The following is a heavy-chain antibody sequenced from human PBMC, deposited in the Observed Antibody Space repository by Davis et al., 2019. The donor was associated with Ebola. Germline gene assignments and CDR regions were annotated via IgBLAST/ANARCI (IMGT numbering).Heavy chain of an antibody. D-gene: IGHD3-22*01. CDR2: ISSSSSYI. J-gene: IGHJ4*02. Sequence: GESLKISCAASGFTFSRYTMNWVRQAPGKGLEWVSSISSSSSYIYYADSVKGRFTISRDNAKNSLYLQMNSLRAEDTAVYYCAREADYYDNSGYSHYFDYWGQGTLVTVSS. CDR1: GFTFSRYT. V-gene: IGHV3-21*01. CDR3: AREADYYDNSGYSHYFDY.